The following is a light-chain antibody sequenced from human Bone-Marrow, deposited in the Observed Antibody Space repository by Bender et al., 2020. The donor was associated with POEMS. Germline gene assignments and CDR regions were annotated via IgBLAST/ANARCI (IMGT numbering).Light chain of an antibody. V-gene: IGLV3-1*01. CDR1: KLGDKY. J-gene: IGLJ2*01. Sequence: SYELTQPPSVSVSPGQTAIITCSGDKLGDKYASWYQQKPGQSPVLVIYQDTKRPSGIPERFSGSNSGNTATLTISGTQAMDEADYYCQAWDSSIVVFGGGTKLTVL. CDR3: QAWDSSIVV. CDR2: QDT.